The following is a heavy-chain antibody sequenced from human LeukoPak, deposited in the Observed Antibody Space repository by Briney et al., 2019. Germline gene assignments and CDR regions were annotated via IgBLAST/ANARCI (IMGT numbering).Heavy chain of an antibody. V-gene: IGHV4-34*01. J-gene: IGHJ4*02. D-gene: IGHD3-22*01. CDR2: INHSGST. Sequence: SETLSLTCAVYGGPFSGYYWSWIRQPPGKGLEWIGEINHSGSTNYNPSLKSRVTISVDTSKNQFSLKLSSVTAADTAVYYCARASSGYYARGTLNFDYWGQGTLVTVSS. CDR1: GGPFSGYY. CDR3: ARASSGYYARGTLNFDY.